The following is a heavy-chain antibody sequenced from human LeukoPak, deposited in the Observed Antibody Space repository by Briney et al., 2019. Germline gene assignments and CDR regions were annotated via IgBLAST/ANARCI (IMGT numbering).Heavy chain of an antibody. Sequence: GGSLRLSCAASGFTFSDYYMSWIRQAPGKGLEWVSYISSSGSTYYADSVKGRFTISRDNAKNTLYLQMNNLRAEDTAIYYCATDYYVSGSYYRLFYWGQGTLVTVSS. CDR3: ATDYYVSGSYYRLFY. J-gene: IGHJ4*02. V-gene: IGHV3-11*04. CDR2: ISSSGST. D-gene: IGHD3-10*01. CDR1: GFTFSDYY.